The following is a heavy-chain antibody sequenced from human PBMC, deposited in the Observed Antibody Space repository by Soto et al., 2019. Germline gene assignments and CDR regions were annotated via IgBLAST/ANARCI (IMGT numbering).Heavy chain of an antibody. Sequence: SETLSLTCAVSEGSINSNTWWSWVRQPPGKGLEWIGETSHTGSTKYNPSLESRVTISVDKSKNQFSLSLTSVTAADTAVYYCARNGNGGSGCFFDYWGPGTLVTVSS. D-gene: IGHD3-16*01. J-gene: IGHJ4*02. V-gene: IGHV4-4*02. CDR1: EGSINSNTW. CDR2: TSHTGST. CDR3: ARNGNGGSGCFFDY.